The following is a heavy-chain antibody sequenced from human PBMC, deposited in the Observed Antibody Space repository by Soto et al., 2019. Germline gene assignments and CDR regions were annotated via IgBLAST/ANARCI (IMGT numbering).Heavy chain of an antibody. CDR1: GFTFSSYG. Sequence: GGSLRLSCAASGFTFSSYGMHWVRQAPGKGLEWVAVIWYDGSNKYYADSVKGRFTISRDNSKNTLYLQMNSLRAEDTAVYYCARDPYDFWSGYTYYYDYWGQGTLVTVSS. CDR2: IWYDGSNK. V-gene: IGHV3-33*01. D-gene: IGHD3-3*01. J-gene: IGHJ4*02. CDR3: ARDPYDFWSGYTYYYDY.